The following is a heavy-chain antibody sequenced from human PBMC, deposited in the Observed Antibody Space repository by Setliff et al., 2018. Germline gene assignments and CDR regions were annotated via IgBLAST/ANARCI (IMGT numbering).Heavy chain of an antibody. CDR1: GYIFKSYG. D-gene: IGHD2-8*01. Sequence: ASVKVSCKASGYIFKSYGISWVRQAPGQGLEWVGWISPYTGNTYYAPRLQDRVTLTADTSTNTAYMELRSLISDDTAVYYCSRLVRFCTRTTCQRLSGDDFWGQGTLVTVSS. J-gene: IGHJ4*02. V-gene: IGHV1-18*01. CDR3: SRLVRFCTRTTCQRLSGDDF. CDR2: ISPYTGNT.